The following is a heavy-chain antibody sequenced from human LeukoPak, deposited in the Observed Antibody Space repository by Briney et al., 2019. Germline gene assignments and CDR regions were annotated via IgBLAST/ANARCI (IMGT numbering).Heavy chain of an antibody. D-gene: IGHD3-16*01. CDR3: TRDLAMGALDS. V-gene: IGHV3-21*01. CDR1: GFTFSSYS. J-gene: IGHJ5*01. Sequence: GGSLRLSCVASGFTFSSYSMNWVRQAPGKGLEWVSSISSSSSYIYYADSVKGRFTISRDNAKNSLYLQMNSLRAEDTALYHCTRDLAMGALDSWGQGSPVTVSS. CDR2: ISSSSSYI.